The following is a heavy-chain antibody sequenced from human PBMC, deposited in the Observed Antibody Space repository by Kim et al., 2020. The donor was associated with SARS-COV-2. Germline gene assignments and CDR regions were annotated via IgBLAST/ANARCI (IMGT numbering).Heavy chain of an antibody. J-gene: IGHJ6*02. Sequence: AYSVEGRFTISRDNSKNLLFLEMNRLRGEDTAVYYCAGYRGEGYYYCMDVWGQGTTVTVSS. V-gene: IGHV3-30*07. D-gene: IGHD3-16*01. CDR3: AGYRGEGYYYCMDV.